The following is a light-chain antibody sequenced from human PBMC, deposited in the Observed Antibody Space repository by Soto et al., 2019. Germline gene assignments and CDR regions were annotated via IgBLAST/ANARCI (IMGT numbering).Light chain of an antibody. CDR3: QQSYSTPGT. Sequence: GGRVTITCRASQSISSFLNWYQQKPGKAPKFLIYAASSLQSGVPSRFSGSGSGTDFTLTISSLQPEDFATYYCQQSYSTPGTFGQGTKVDIK. J-gene: IGKJ1*01. CDR2: AAS. V-gene: IGKV1-39*01. CDR1: QSISSF.